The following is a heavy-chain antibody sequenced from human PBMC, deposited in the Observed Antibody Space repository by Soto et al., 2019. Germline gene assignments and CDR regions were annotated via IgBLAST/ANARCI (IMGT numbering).Heavy chain of an antibody. Sequence: QVQLVQSGAEVKKPGSSVKVSCKASGGTFSSYAISWVRQAPGQGLEWMGGIIPIFGTANYAQKFEGRVTITADESTSTAYMERRSLRSDDTAVYYCARGLDLLNYYYGMDVWGQGTTVTVSS. D-gene: IGHD2-15*01. J-gene: IGHJ6*02. CDR1: GGTFSSYA. V-gene: IGHV1-69*01. CDR2: IIPIFGTA. CDR3: ARGLDLLNYYYGMDV.